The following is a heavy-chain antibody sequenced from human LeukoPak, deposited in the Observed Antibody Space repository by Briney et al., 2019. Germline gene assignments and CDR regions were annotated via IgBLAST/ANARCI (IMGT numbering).Heavy chain of an antibody. J-gene: IGHJ4*02. CDR3: ACGSGGSCHGGY. V-gene: IGHV4-4*02. CDR1: GGSITSGKW. Sequence: SGTLSLTCVVSGGSITSGKWWTWVRQPPGRGLDWIGEIYHSGSTNCNPSLKSRVTISVDKSKNQFSLKLSSVTAADTAVYYCACGSGGSCHGGYWGQGTLVTVSS. CDR2: IYHSGST. D-gene: IGHD2-15*01.